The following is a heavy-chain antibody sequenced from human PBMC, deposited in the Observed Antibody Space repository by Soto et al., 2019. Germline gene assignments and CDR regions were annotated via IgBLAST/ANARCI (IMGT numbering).Heavy chain of an antibody. Sequence: ASVKVSCKTSGYTFSNYCITWVRQAPGQPLEWLGWISLYSDGTNYAQKFQGRVSMTTDTSTTTAYMELRSLRSDDTAVYYCARVVAGAEGWFGPWGQGTLVTVS. CDR3: ARVVAGAEGWFGP. V-gene: IGHV1-18*01. D-gene: IGHD2-2*01. CDR2: ISLYSDGT. J-gene: IGHJ5*02. CDR1: GYTFSNYC.